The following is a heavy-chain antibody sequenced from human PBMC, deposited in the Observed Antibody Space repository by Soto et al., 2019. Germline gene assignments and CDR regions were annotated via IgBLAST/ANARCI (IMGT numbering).Heavy chain of an antibody. CDR3: ASTTVTTYYYGMDV. D-gene: IGHD4-17*01. CDR1: VFTFSSYW. CDR2: INSDGSST. V-gene: IGHV3-74*01. Sequence: GALRVSCPASVFTFSSYWMHWVRQAPGKGLVWVSRINSDGSSTSYADSVKGRFTISRDNAKNTLYLQMNSLRAEDTAVYYCASTTVTTYYYGMDVWGQGTTVTVSS. J-gene: IGHJ6*02.